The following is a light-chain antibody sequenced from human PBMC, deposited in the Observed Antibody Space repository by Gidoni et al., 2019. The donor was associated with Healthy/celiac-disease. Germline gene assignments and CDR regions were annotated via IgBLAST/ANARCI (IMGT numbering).Light chain of an antibody. V-gene: IGLV2-14*01. Sequence: QSALTQPASVSGSPGQSITISCTGTSSDVGGYNYVSWYQQHPGKAPKLMIYEVSNRPSGVSNRFSGSKSGNPASLTISGLQAEDEADYYCSSYTSSSTRVLGGGTKLTVL. CDR1: SSDVGGYNY. CDR2: EVS. J-gene: IGLJ2*01. CDR3: SSYTSSSTRV.